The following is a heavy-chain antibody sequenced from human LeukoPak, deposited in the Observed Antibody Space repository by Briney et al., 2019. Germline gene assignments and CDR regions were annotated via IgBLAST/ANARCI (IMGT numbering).Heavy chain of an antibody. D-gene: IGHD3-10*01. Sequence: ASVKVSCKASAYTFTGYYMHWVRQAPGQGLEWMGWINPNSGGTNYAQKLQGRVTMTRDTSIRTAYMELSRLRSDDTAVYYCARANMVRGVGLFFDRNWFDPWGQGTLVTVSS. CDR3: ARANMVRGVGLFFDRNWFDP. CDR1: AYTFTGYY. V-gene: IGHV1-2*02. J-gene: IGHJ5*02. CDR2: INPNSGGT.